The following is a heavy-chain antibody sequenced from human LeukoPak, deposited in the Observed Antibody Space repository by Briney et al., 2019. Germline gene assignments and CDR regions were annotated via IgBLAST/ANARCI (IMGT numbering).Heavy chain of an antibody. Sequence: GGSLRLSCVASGFTFSSYSMNWVRQAPGKGLEWVSSISTSSSHIYYADSMKGRFTISRDNAKNSLYLQMDSLGAEDTAVYYCARERGYNHGYADYWGQGTLVTVSS. V-gene: IGHV3-21*01. J-gene: IGHJ4*02. CDR3: ARERGYNHGYADY. D-gene: IGHD5-18*01. CDR2: ISTSSSHI. CDR1: GFTFSSYS.